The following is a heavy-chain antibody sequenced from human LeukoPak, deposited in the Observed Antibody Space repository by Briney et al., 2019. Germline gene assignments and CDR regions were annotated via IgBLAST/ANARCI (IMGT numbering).Heavy chain of an antibody. Sequence: SETLSLTCTVSGGSISSYYWSWIRQPPGKGLEWIGYIYYSGSTNYNPSLKSRVTISVDASKNQFSLKLSSVTAADTAVYYCARAYQRRWLQVDYWSQGTLVTVSS. J-gene: IGHJ4*02. CDR2: IYYSGST. V-gene: IGHV4-59*01. CDR3: ARAYQRRWLQVDY. D-gene: IGHD5-24*01. CDR1: GGSISSYY.